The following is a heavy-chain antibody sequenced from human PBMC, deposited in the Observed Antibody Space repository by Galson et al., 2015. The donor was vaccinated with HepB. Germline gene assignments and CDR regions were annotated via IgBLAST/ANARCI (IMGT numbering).Heavy chain of an antibody. CDR2: INSDVSTT. J-gene: IGHJ5*02. V-gene: IGHV3-74*01. CDR3: GNWGSS. D-gene: IGHD7-27*01. Sequence: SLRLSCAASGFTFSSNWMQWVRQAPGKGLEWVSRINSDVSTTSYTDSVKGRFTISRDNAKNTLYLQMNSLRAEDTAVYYCGNWGSSWCQGTLDTVSS. CDR1: GFTFSSNW.